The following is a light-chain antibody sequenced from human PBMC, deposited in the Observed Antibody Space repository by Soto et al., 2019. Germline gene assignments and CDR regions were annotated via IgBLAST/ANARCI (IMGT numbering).Light chain of an antibody. CDR3: QQYNNWPPLN. J-gene: IGKJ5*01. CDR2: GAS. CDR1: QSVSGN. V-gene: IGKV3-15*01. Sequence: EIVMTQSPATLSVSPGERATLSCRASQSVSGNLAWYQQKPGQAPRLLIYGASTRATGIPARFSGSGSGTAFTLTISSLQSEDFAVYYCQQYNNWPPLNFGQGTRLEIK.